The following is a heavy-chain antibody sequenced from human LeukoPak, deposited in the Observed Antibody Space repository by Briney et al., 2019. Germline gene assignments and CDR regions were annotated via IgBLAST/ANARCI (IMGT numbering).Heavy chain of an antibody. CDR3: VGSPYAGDY. V-gene: IGHV3-74*01. CDR2: INTDGSGT. Sequence: PGGSLRLSCAASRFTFSSYWMHWVRQAPGKGLVWVSRINTDGSGTSYADSVKGRFTISRDNAKNTLYLQMNSLRAEDTAVYYCVGSPYAGDYWGQGTLVTVSS. D-gene: IGHD3-10*01. J-gene: IGHJ4*02. CDR1: RFTFSSYW.